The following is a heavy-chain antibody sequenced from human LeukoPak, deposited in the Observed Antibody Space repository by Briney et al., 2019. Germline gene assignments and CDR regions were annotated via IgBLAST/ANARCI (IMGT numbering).Heavy chain of an antibody. Sequence: SENLSLTCTVSGGSISNYWSWIRQPAGKGLEWIGRIYTSGSTNYNPSLKSRVTMSVDTSKNQFSLKLSSVTAADTAVYYCARDVTGDAFDIWGQGTMVTISS. J-gene: IGHJ3*02. CDR2: IYTSGST. CDR1: GGSISNY. D-gene: IGHD7-27*01. CDR3: ARDVTGDAFDI. V-gene: IGHV4-4*07.